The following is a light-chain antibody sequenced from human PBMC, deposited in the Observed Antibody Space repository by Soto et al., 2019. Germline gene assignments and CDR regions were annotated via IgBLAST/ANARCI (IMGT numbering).Light chain of an antibody. Sequence: QSVLTQPRSVSGSPGQSVTISCTGTINDVGGYNYVSWYQQRPAEAPELMIYDVNKRPSGVPDRFSGSKSGNTASLTISGLQAEDEADYYCCSYAGSYTHVVFGGGTQLTVL. CDR2: DVN. CDR1: INDVGGYNY. V-gene: IGLV2-11*01. CDR3: CSYAGSYTHVV. J-gene: IGLJ2*01.